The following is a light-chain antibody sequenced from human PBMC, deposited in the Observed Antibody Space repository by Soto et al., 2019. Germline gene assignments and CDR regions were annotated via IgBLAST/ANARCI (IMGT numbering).Light chain of an antibody. J-gene: IGLJ1*01. V-gene: IGLV1-40*01. CDR3: QSYDSSLSAFYV. Sequence: QSVLTQQPSVSGAPGQRDIIYCTGSSSNIGAGYDVHWYQQLPGTAPKLLIYGNSNRPSGVPDRFSGSKSGTSASLAITGLQAEDEADYYCQSYDSSLSAFYVFGTGTKVTVL. CDR1: SSNIGAGYD. CDR2: GNS.